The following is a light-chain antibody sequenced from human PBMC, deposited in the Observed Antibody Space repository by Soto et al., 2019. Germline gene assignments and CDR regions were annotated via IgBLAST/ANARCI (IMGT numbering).Light chain of an antibody. J-gene: IGKJ2*01. CDR1: QIVDIN. CDR3: HQYNKWPLYT. CDR2: GAS. Sequence: DILMTQSPATLSVSPGERVTFSCRASQIVDINLAWYQQKPGHAPRLLIYGASVRAKGVPARFSGSGSGTEFTLTISSLQSEDFAVYYCHQYNKWPLYTFGQGTKVDIK. V-gene: IGKV3-15*01.